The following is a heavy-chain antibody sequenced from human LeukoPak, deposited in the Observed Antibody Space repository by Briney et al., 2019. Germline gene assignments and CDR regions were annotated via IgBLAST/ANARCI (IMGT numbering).Heavy chain of an antibody. J-gene: IGHJ4*02. Sequence: GGSLRLSCAASGFSFSSDYMTWVRQAPGKGLEWVSAISGSGGSTYYADSVKGRFTISRDNSKNTLYLQMNSLRAEDTAVYYCATQRSGWRKLGFDYWGQGTLVTVSS. V-gene: IGHV3-23*01. D-gene: IGHD6-19*01. CDR1: GFSFSSDY. CDR2: ISGSGGST. CDR3: ATQRSGWRKLGFDY.